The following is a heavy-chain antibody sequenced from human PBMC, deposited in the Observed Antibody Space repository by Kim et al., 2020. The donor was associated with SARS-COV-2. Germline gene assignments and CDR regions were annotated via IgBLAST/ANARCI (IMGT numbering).Heavy chain of an antibody. Sequence: SETLSLTCAVYGGSFSGYYWSWIRQPPGKGLEWIGEINHSGSTNYNPSLKSRVTISVDTSKNQFSLKLSSVTAADTAVYYCARAGVGATCDYWGQGTLVTVSS. CDR1: GGSFSGYY. CDR2: INHSGST. CDR3: ARAGVGATCDY. J-gene: IGHJ4*02. D-gene: IGHD1-26*01. V-gene: IGHV4-34*01.